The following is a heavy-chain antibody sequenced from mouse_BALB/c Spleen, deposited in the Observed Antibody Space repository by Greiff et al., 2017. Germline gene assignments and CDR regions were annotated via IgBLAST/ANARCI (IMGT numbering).Heavy chain of an antibody. V-gene: IGHV5-6-3*01. Sequence: EVMLVESGGGLVQPGGSLKLSCAASGFTFSSYGMSWVRQTPDKRLELVATINSNGGSTYYPDSVKGRFTISRDNAKNTLYLQMSSLKSEDTAMYYCARDAYYSLFAYWGQGTLVTVSA. J-gene: IGHJ3*01. CDR2: INSNGGST. CDR3: ARDAYYSLFAY. D-gene: IGHD2-12*01. CDR1: GFTFSSYG.